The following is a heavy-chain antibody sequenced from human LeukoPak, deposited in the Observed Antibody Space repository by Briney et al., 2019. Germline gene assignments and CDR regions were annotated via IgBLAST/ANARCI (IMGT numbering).Heavy chain of an antibody. V-gene: IGHV3-23*01. CDR2: ISGSGGNT. Sequence: GGSLRLSCAASGFTFSSYAMRWVRQAPGKGLEWVSAISGSGGNTYFADSVKDRFTISRDNSKNTVYLQMNSLRAEDTAVYYCAKHVSSTSSAPYYYGMDVWGQGTTVTVSS. CDR1: GFTFSSYA. J-gene: IGHJ6*02. CDR3: AKHVSSTSSAPYYYGMDV. D-gene: IGHD2-2*01.